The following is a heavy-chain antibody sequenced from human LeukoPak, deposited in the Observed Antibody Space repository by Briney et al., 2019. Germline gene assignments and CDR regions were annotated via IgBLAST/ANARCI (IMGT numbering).Heavy chain of an antibody. CDR2: IYTSGST. J-gene: IGHJ6*02. CDR3: AREMRVVPAASYGMDV. Sequence: SETLSLTCTVSGGSISSYYWSWIRQPAGKGLEWIGRIYTSGSTNYNPSLKSRVTMSVDTSKNQFSLKLSSVTAADTAVYYRAREMRVVPAASYGMDVWGQGTTVTVSS. V-gene: IGHV4-4*07. CDR1: GGSISSYY. D-gene: IGHD2-2*01.